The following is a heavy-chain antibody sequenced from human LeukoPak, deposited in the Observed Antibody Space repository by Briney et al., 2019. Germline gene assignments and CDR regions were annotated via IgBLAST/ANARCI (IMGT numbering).Heavy chain of an antibody. CDR2: INPSGGST. D-gene: IGHD6-13*01. Sequence: ASVKVSCKASGYTFTSYYMHWVRQAPGQGLEWMGIINPSGGSTSYAQKFQGRVTMTRDTSISTVYMELSRLRSDDTAVYYCARVMSGLVLSDPWGQGTLVTVSS. CDR1: GYTFTSYY. CDR3: ARVMSGLVLSDP. V-gene: IGHV1-46*01. J-gene: IGHJ5*02.